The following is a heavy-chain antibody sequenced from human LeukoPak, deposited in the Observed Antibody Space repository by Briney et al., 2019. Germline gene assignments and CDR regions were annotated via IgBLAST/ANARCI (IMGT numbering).Heavy chain of an antibody. J-gene: IGHJ4*02. CDR2: IYYSGST. CDR3: ARHYTAVAADY. CDR1: GGSISSSSYY. Sequence: SETLSLTCTVSGGSISSSSYYWGWIRQPPGKGLEWIGSIYYSGSTYYNPSLKSRVTISVDTSKNQFSLKLSSVTAAVTAVYYCARHYTAVAADYWGQGTLVTVSS. V-gene: IGHV4-39*01. D-gene: IGHD6-19*01.